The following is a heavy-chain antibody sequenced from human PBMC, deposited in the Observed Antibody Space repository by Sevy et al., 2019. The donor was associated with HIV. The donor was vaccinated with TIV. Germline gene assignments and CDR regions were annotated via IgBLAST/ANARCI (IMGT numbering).Heavy chain of an antibody. CDR2: IYHSGST. V-gene: IGHV4-38-2*01. J-gene: IGHJ4*02. CDR3: ATYSSGWYHSFDY. Sequence: SETLSLTCAVSGYSISSGYYWGWIRQPPGKGLEWIGSIYHSGSTYYNPSLKSRVTISEDTSKNQFSLELSSVTAADTAVYYCATYSSGWYHSFDYWGQGTLVTVSS. D-gene: IGHD6-13*01. CDR1: GYSISSGYY.